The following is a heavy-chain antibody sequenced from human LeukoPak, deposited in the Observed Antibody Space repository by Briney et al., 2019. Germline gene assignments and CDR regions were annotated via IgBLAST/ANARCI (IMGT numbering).Heavy chain of an antibody. J-gene: IGHJ4*02. D-gene: IGHD2-15*01. CDR1: GYTFTRYD. CDR2: MNPKSGNT. Sequence: GASVTVSCKASGYTFTRYDINWVRQANGQGLEWMGWMNPKSGNTGHAQKFQGRVTITRDTSISTVYMELSSLRSEDTAVYFCARVDGSPDYWGQGTLVTVSS. V-gene: IGHV1-8*03. CDR3: ARVDGSPDY.